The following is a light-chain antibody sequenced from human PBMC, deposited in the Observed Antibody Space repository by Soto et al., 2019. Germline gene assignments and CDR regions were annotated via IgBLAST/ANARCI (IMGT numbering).Light chain of an antibody. V-gene: IGKV3-20*01. Sequence: EIVLTQSPGTLSLSPGERATLSCRASQSVSSSYLDWYQQKPGQAPRLLIYGASSRATGIPDRFSGSGSGTDFTLTISRLEPADFAVYYCQQYGSSPRTFGQGTKVEIK. CDR3: QQYGSSPRT. CDR1: QSVSSSY. J-gene: IGKJ1*01. CDR2: GAS.